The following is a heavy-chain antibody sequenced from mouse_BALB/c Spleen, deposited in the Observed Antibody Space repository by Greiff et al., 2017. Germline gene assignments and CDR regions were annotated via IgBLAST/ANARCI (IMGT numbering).Heavy chain of an antibody. CDR2: ISSGSSTI. V-gene: IGHV5-17*02. CDR3: ARYDYDGTFSFAY. CDR1: GFTFSSFG. Sequence: DVMLVESGGGLVQPGGSRKLSCAASGFTFSSFGMHWVRQAPEKGLEWVAYISSGSSTIYYADTVKGRFTISRDNPKNTLFLQMTSLRSEDTAMYYCARYDYDGTFSFAYWGQGTLVTVSA. J-gene: IGHJ3*01. D-gene: IGHD2-4*01.